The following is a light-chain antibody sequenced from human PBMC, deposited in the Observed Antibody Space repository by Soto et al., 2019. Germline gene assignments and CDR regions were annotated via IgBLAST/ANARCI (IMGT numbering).Light chain of an antibody. CDR3: QQFHSFSPT. CDR2: KAS. V-gene: IGKV1-5*03. Sequence: DIQMTQSPSTLSASVGDRVTITCRASQSISSWLAWYQQKPGKAPKLLIYKASSLESGVPSRFSGSRSGTEFTLTISSLQPDDFVTYYCQQFHSFSPTFGQGTKVEIK. CDR1: QSISSW. J-gene: IGKJ1*01.